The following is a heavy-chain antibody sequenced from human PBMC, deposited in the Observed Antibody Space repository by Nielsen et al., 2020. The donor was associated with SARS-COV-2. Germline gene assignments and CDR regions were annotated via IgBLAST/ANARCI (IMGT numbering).Heavy chain of an antibody. V-gene: IGHV3-20*04. CDR1: GGSISHFY. D-gene: IGHD3-10*01. CDR3: ARGGVLWFAELPDY. Sequence: ETLSLTCTVSGGSISHFYWSWVRQAPGKGLEWVSGINWSGDNTGYADSMKGRFTISRDNAKNSLFLQMNSLRAEDTAFYYCARGGVLWFAELPDYWGQGTLVTVSS. J-gene: IGHJ4*02. CDR2: INWSGDNT.